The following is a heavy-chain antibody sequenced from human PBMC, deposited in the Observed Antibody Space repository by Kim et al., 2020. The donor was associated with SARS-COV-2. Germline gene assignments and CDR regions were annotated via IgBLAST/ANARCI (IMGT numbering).Heavy chain of an antibody. CDR1: GFTFSSYS. J-gene: IGHJ6*02. D-gene: IGHD1-26*01. CDR3: ARAKVGATTARDYYYYYGMDV. CDR2: ISSSSTI. V-gene: IGHV3-48*02. Sequence: GGSLRLSCAASGFTFSSYSMNWVRQAPGKGLEWVSYISSSSTIYYADSVKGRFTISRDNAKNSLYLQRNSLRDEDTAVYYCARAKVGATTARDYYYYYGMDVWGQGTTVTVSS.